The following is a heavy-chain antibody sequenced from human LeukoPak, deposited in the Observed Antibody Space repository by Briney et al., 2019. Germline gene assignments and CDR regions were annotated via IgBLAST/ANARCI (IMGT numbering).Heavy chain of an antibody. Sequence: SETLSLTCTVSGGSISSGDYYWSWIRQPPGKDLEWIGYIYYSGSTYYNPSLKSRVTISVDTSKNQFSLKLSSVTAADTAVYYCARGVVPAAIPYYWGQGTLVTVSS. CDR3: ARGVVPAAIPYY. CDR2: IYYSGST. V-gene: IGHV4-30-4*08. D-gene: IGHD2-2*02. CDR1: GGSISSGDYY. J-gene: IGHJ4*02.